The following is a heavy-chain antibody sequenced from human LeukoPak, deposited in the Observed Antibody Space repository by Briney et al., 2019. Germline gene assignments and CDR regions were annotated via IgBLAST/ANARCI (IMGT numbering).Heavy chain of an antibody. D-gene: IGHD6-13*01. CDR2: VSYDGSNK. J-gene: IGHJ4*02. CDR3: AKDTNGAAAGEIDY. Sequence: PGGSLRLSCAASGFTFSSYAMHWVRQAPGKGLEWVAVVSYDGSNKYYADSVKGRFTISRDNAKNSLYLQMNSLRAEDMALYYCAKDTNGAAAGEIDYWGQGTLVTVSS. V-gene: IGHV3-30-3*01. CDR1: GFTFSSYA.